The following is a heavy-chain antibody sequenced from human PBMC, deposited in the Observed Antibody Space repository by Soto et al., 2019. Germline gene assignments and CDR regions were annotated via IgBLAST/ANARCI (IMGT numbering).Heavy chain of an antibody. J-gene: IGHJ4*02. D-gene: IGHD6-19*01. CDR3: ARGVAGSGFDL. CDR2: TYYRSNWRH. V-gene: IGHV6-1*01. Sequence: PSQTLSLTCAISGDSVSSNTAAWNWIRSSPSRGLEWLGRTYYRSNWRHDYAVSVKSRITVNPDTSKTLFSLQLNSVTPDDTAVYYCARGVAGSGFDLWGQGTLVTVSS. CDR1: GDSVSSNTAA.